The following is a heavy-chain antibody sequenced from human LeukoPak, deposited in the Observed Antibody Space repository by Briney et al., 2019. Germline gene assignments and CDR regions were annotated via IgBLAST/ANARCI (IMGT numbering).Heavy chain of an antibody. J-gene: IGHJ4*02. CDR1: GGTFSSYA. V-gene: IGHV1-69*05. D-gene: IGHD5-18*01. CDR2: IIPIFGTA. Sequence: SVKVSCKASGGTFSSYAISWVRQAPGQRLEWMGRIIPIFGTANYAQKFQGRVTITTDESTSTAYMELSSLRSEDTAVYYCARGSYAAPFDYWGQGTLVTVSS. CDR3: ARGSYAAPFDY.